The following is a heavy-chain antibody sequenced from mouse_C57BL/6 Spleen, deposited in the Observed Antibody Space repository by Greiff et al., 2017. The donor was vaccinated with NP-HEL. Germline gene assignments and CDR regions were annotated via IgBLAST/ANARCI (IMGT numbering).Heavy chain of an antibody. Sequence: EVQLVESGGGLVKPGGSLKLSCAASGFTFSSYAMSWVRQTPEKRLEWVATISDGGSYTYYPDNVKGRFTISRDNAKNNLYLQMSHLKSEDTAMYYCARDLRLPYAMDYWGQGTSVTVSS. D-gene: IGHD1-2*01. CDR3: ARDLRLPYAMDY. V-gene: IGHV5-4*01. CDR1: GFTFSSYA. CDR2: ISDGGSYT. J-gene: IGHJ4*01.